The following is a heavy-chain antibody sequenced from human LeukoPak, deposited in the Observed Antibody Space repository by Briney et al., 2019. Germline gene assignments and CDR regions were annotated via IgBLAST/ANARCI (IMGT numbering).Heavy chain of an antibody. CDR1: GFTFSSYS. CDR3: ARDLSRLLWFGELRHYYYGMDV. D-gene: IGHD3-10*01. V-gene: IGHV3-21*01. Sequence: GGSLRLSCAASGFTFSSYSMNWVRQAPGKGLEWVSSISSSSSYIYYADSVKGRFTISRDNAKNSLYLQMNSLRAEDTAVYYCARDLSRLLWFGELRHYYYGMDVWGQGTTVTVSS. CDR2: ISSSSSYI. J-gene: IGHJ6*02.